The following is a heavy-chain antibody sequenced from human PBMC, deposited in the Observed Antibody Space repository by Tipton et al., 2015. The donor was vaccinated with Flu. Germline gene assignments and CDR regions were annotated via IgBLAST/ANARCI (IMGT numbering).Heavy chain of an antibody. CDR1: GYSFTNYY. CDR3: ARGIGVGDVNYYGLDV. D-gene: IGHD2-21*01. J-gene: IGHJ6*02. CDR2: INPDGGGT. Sequence: QLVQSGADVKKPGASVKVSCKASGYSFTNYYIHWVRQAPGQGLEWMGIINPDGGGTRYAQKFQGRVTMTRDTSTRTVCVEVSSLRSEDTAVYFCARGIGVGDVNYYGLDVWGQETTVTVSS. V-gene: IGHV1-46*01.